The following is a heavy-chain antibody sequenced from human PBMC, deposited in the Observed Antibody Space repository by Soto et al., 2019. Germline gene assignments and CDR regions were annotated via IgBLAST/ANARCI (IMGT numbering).Heavy chain of an antibody. CDR1: GFTFSTYW. J-gene: IGHJ4*02. CDR3: VRGCGRASCPYFFDY. V-gene: IGHV3-7*01. Sequence: EVQLVESGGGLVQPGGSLRLSCEASGFTFSTYWMSWVRQAPGKGLEWVATIRQDGSEKHHVDSVEGRFTISRDNAKNSMYLQTNSLRAEDTAMYYCVRGCGRASCPYFFDYWGQGSLVSVSS. D-gene: IGHD2-2*01. CDR2: IRQDGSEK.